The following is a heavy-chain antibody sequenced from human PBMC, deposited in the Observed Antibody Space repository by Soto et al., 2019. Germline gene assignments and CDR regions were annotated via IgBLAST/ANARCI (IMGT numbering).Heavy chain of an antibody. CDR1: GFTFSSYS. Sequence: ESGGGLVQPGGSLRLSCAASGFTFSSYSMNWVRQAPGKGLEWVSYISSSSSTIYYADSVKGRFTISRDNSKNTLYLQMNSLRAEDTAVYYCAKDPKLSSSYLDYWGQGTLVTVSS. CDR3: AKDPKLSSSYLDY. V-gene: IGHV3-48*01. J-gene: IGHJ4*02. D-gene: IGHD6-6*01. CDR2: ISSSSSTI.